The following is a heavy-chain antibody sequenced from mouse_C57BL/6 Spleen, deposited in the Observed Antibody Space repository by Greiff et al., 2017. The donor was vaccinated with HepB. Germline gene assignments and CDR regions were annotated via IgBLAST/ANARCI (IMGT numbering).Heavy chain of an antibody. Sequence: QVQLQQSGAELVKPGASVKISCKASGYAFSSYWMNWVKQRPGKGLEWIGQIYPGDGDTNYNGKFKGKATLTADKSSSTAYMQLSSLTSEDSAVYCCARKGYYGNYDAMDYWGQGTSVTVSS. J-gene: IGHJ4*01. V-gene: IGHV1-80*01. D-gene: IGHD2-1*01. CDR1: GYAFSSYW. CDR3: ARKGYYGNYDAMDY. CDR2: IYPGDGDT.